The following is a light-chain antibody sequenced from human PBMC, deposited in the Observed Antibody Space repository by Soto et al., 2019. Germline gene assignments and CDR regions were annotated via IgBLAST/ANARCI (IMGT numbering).Light chain of an antibody. Sequence: DIQSTQSPSTLSSSVGDRVTITCLSSQTISSWLAWYQQKPGKAPNLLIYDASTLERGVPSRFSGTGSGTEFTLTIDRLQPDDFATYYCQQYHTSSITFGQGTRLEIK. CDR3: QQYHTSSIT. V-gene: IGKV1-5*01. J-gene: IGKJ5*01. CDR2: DAS. CDR1: QTISSW.